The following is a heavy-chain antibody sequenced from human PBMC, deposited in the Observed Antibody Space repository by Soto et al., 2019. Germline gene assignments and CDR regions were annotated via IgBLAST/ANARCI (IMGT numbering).Heavy chain of an antibody. D-gene: IGHD2-8*02. CDR2: IIVRGGGT. V-gene: IGHV1-58*01. J-gene: IGHJ3*01. Sequence: SVKVSCKNSGFTFSNSAVQWLRQAPGQLLEWIGWIIVRGGGTNYAHELQGRLTITRDVSTNTAXMELSGLSYEEPAMYYCAADLYTGGRCCSVDFWGQGTMVTVS. CDR3: AADLYTGGRCCSVDF. CDR1: GFTFSNSA.